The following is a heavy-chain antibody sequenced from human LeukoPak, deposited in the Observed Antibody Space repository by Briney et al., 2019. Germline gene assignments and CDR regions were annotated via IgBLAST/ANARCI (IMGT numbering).Heavy chain of an antibody. CDR2: ISWDGGST. D-gene: IGHD6-13*01. CDR1: GFTFDDYS. V-gene: IGHV3-43*01. CDR3: AKDRVSSSWEDYYYGMDV. J-gene: IGHJ6*02. Sequence: GGSLRLSCAASGFTFDDYSMHWVRQAPGKGLEWVSLISWDGGSTYYADSVKGRFTISRDNSKNSLYLQMNSLRAEDTAVYYCAKDRVSSSWEDYYYGMDVWGQGTTVTVSS.